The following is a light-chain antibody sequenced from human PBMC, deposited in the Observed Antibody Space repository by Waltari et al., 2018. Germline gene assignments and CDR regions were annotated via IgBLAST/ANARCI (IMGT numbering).Light chain of an antibody. CDR1: SNNVGSYA. CDR3: STWDYSLSAHV. CDR2: GNS. J-gene: IGLJ3*02. V-gene: IGLV1-44*01. Sequence: QSALTQEASVSGTVGQKGTLSCAGNSNNVGSYAVGWYQQLSHGAPKIVILGNSLPSGIPDRFSGSKSGTTASLTISGLQPEDEADYYCSTWDYSLSAHVFGGGTKLTVL.